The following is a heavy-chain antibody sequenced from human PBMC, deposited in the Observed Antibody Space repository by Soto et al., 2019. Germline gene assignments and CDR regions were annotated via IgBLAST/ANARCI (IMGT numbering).Heavy chain of an antibody. Sequence: QVQLVQSGAEVKKPGSSVKVSCKASGGTFSSYAISWVRQAPGQGLEWMGGIIPIFGTANYAQKFQGRVTITADEFTRTAYMELRSLRSEDTAVYYCARAGGSGGYGIIWLDPWGQGTLVTVSS. CDR2: IIPIFGTA. J-gene: IGHJ5*02. D-gene: IGHD1-20*01. CDR3: ARAGGSGGYGIIWLDP. V-gene: IGHV1-69*01. CDR1: GGTFSSYA.